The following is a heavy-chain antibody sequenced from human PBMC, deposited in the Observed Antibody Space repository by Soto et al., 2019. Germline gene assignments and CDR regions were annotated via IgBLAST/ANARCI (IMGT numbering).Heavy chain of an antibody. D-gene: IGHD2-21*01. CDR2: IYYSGST. J-gene: IGHJ6*02. CDR3: AASCVGCGGFNYYGMDV. Sequence: QVQLQESGPGLVKPSQTLSLTCTVSGGSISSGGYYWTWIRQHPGKGLEWIGYIYYSGSTCYNPSLQIRVTISVDTSKNQFSLKLSSVTAADTAVYYCAASCVGCGGFNYYGMDVWGQGTTVTVSS. V-gene: IGHV4-31*03. CDR1: GGSISSGGYY.